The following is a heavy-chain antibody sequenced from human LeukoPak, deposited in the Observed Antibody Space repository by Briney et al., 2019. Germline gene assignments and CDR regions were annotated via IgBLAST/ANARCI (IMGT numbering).Heavy chain of an antibody. V-gene: IGHV4-34*01. CDR3: ARTDKRISYGMDV. CDR1: GGSFSGYY. Sequence: SETLSLTCAVSGGSFSGYYWSWIRQPPGKGLERIGGINHSGSTNYNPSLKSRVTISVDTSKNQFSLKLSSVTAADMAVYYCARTDKRISYGMDVWGQGTTVTVSS. D-gene: IGHD3-3*02. CDR2: INHSGST. J-gene: IGHJ6*02.